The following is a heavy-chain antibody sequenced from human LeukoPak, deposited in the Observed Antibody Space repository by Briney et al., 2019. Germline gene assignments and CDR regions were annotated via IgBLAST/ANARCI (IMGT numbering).Heavy chain of an antibody. Sequence: GGSLRLSCAASGFTFSSYAMHWVRQAPGKGLEWVAVISYDGSNKYYADSVKGRFTISRDNSKNTLYLQMNSLRAEDTAVYYCARAHPRYISDWNGLYWGQGTLVTVSS. J-gene: IGHJ4*02. D-gene: IGHD6-19*01. CDR3: ARAHPRYISDWNGLY. CDR1: GFTFSSYA. CDR2: ISYDGSNK. V-gene: IGHV3-30-3*01.